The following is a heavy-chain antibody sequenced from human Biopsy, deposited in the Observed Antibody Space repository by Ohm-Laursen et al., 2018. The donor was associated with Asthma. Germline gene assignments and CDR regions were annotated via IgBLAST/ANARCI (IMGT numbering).Heavy chain of an antibody. J-gene: IGHJ1*01. Sequence: GSLRLSCTASGFTFGDYWMSWVRQVPGKGLEWVANIKHDGSEKNHVDSLKGRFTISRDNAKNPLYLQMNSLRAEDTAVYYCARTFHFWSPYHAEHYQLWGQGTLVTVSS. CDR1: GFTFGDYW. CDR3: ARTFHFWSPYHAEHYQL. CDR2: IKHDGSEK. V-gene: IGHV3-7*01. D-gene: IGHD3-3*02.